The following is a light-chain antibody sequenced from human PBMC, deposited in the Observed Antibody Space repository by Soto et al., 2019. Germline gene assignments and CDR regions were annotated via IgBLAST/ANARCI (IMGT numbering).Light chain of an antibody. CDR2: DAY. J-gene: IGKJ3*01. Sequence: EIVLTQSPGTLSLSPGERATVSCRASQSGASSHLAWYRQKPGQTPRLLIYDAYSRATGIPDRISGSGSGTDFTLTIRRLEPEDFAVYSCQQYGSAPFTFGPGTKVDIK. V-gene: IGKV3-20*01. CDR3: QQYGSAPFT. CDR1: QSGASSH.